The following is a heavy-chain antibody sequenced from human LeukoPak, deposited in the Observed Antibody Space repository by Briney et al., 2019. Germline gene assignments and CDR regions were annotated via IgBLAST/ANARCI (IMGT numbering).Heavy chain of an antibody. V-gene: IGHV4-4*07. CDR3: ARDSPENDYVWGSYLSDY. CDR2: IYTSGST. J-gene: IGHJ4*02. D-gene: IGHD3-16*02. Sequence: LSETLSLTCTVSGGSISSYYWSWIRQPAGKGLEWIGRIYTSGSTNYNPSLKSRVTMSVDTSKNQFSLKLSSVTAADTAVYYCARDSPENDYVWGSYLSDYWGQGTLVTVSS. CDR1: GGSISSYY.